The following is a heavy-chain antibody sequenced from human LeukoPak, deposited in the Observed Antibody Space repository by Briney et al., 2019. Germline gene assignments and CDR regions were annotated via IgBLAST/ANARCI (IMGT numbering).Heavy chain of an antibody. V-gene: IGHV3-7*01. CDR2: IKKDGSEK. Sequence: GGSLRLSCAASGFTFSSYWMSWVRQAPGKGLEWVANIKKDGSEKYYVDPASGRFTITKENTKNSQYLLMNRLGAEATAVYYCARDYIHTAYWGRGPLATVSS. CDR3: ARDYIHTAY. J-gene: IGHJ4*02. CDR1: GFTFSSYW.